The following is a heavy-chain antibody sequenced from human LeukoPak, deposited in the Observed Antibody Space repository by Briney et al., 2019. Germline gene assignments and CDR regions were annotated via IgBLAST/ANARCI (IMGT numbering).Heavy chain of an antibody. Sequence: ASVKVSCKASGYTFTNYYVHWVRQAPGQGLEWMGWINPNSGGTNFAQKFQGRVTMTRDTSISTAYMDLSRLTSDDTAVYYCARISVAGGYWGQGTLGTVSP. J-gene: IGHJ1*01. CDR2: INPNSGGT. CDR1: GYTFTNYY. D-gene: IGHD6-19*01. CDR3: ARISVAGGY. V-gene: IGHV1-2*02.